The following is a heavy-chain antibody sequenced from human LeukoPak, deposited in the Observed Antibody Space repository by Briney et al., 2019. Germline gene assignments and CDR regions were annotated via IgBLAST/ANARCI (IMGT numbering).Heavy chain of an antibody. J-gene: IGHJ4*02. CDR3: AKDRQGQVAVPDY. D-gene: IGHD6-19*01. Sequence: GGSLRLSCAAYGFTFSSYGMHWVRQAPGKGLEWVAFIRYDGSNKYYADSVKGRFTISRDNSKNTLYLQMNSLRDEDTAVYYCAKDRQGQVAVPDYWGQGTLVTVSS. CDR2: IRYDGSNK. CDR1: GFTFSSYG. V-gene: IGHV3-30*02.